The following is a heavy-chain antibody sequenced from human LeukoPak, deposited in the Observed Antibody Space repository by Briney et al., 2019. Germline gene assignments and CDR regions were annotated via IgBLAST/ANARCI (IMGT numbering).Heavy chain of an antibody. CDR1: GFTFSSHD. D-gene: IGHD3-22*01. V-gene: IGHV3-23*01. Sequence: GGSLRLSCAASGFTFSSHDMSWVRQAPGKGLEWVSAISGSGGSTYYADSVKGRFTISRDNSKNTLYLQMNSLRAEDTAVYYCAKDDSSGYYYAPGGIDYWGQGTLVTVSS. CDR3: AKDDSSGYYYAPGGIDY. CDR2: ISGSGGST. J-gene: IGHJ4*02.